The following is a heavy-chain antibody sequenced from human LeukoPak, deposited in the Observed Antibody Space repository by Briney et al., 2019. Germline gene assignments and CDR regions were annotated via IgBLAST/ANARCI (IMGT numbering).Heavy chain of an antibody. D-gene: IGHD6-19*01. CDR2: IYYTGGT. CDR1: GGSIGSDY. J-gene: IGHJ4*02. Sequence: SETLSLTCTVSGGSIGSDYWTWIRQPPGKGLEYIGYIYYTGGTNYNPSLKSRVTISVDTSKNQFSLKLSSVTAADAAVYFCAKYGDSGWVIDNWGQGTLVTVSS. V-gene: IGHV4-59*08. CDR3: AKYGDSGWVIDN.